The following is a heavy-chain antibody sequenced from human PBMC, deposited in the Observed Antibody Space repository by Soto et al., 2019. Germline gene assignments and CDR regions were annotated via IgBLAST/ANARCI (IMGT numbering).Heavy chain of an antibody. Sequence: QVQLVQSGAEVKKPGSSVKVSCKTSGGTFSSYAISWVRQAPGQGLEWMGGIIPIFGTANYAQKFQGRVTITADETTSTAYMELSSLRSEDTAVYYCARGDIVVVTARPKYFQHWGQGTLVTVSS. CDR3: ARGDIVVVTARPKYFQH. CDR1: GGTFSSYA. J-gene: IGHJ1*01. V-gene: IGHV1-69*01. D-gene: IGHD2-21*02. CDR2: IIPIFGTA.